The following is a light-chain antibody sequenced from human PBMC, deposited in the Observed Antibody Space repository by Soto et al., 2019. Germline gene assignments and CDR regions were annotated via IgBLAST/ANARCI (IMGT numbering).Light chain of an antibody. J-gene: IGKJ3*01. Sequence: EIVLTQSPGTLSLSPGERATLSCRASQSVGNTYLAWYQQKPGQAPRLLIYGASSRTTGIPDRFSGSGSGTDFNLTISRLEPEDFAVDYCQQYVTSQLTCGPGTKVDIK. CDR1: QSVGNTY. CDR2: GAS. CDR3: QQYVTSQLT. V-gene: IGKV3-20*01.